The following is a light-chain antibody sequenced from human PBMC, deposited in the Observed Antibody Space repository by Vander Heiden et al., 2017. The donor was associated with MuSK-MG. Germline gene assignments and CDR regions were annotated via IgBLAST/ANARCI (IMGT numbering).Light chain of an antibody. CDR3: AAWDDSLRGHVL. CDR1: RSNIGSNH. Sequence: QAVLTQPVSVSGTPGQRITISCSGSRSNIGSNHVYWYQQFPGTAPKVLIFGTDQRPYGVPDRFSGSKSGTSASLAISGLRPDDEADYYCAAWDDSLRGHVLFGGETKVTVL. CDR2: GTD. J-gene: IGLJ2*01. V-gene: IGLV1-47*01.